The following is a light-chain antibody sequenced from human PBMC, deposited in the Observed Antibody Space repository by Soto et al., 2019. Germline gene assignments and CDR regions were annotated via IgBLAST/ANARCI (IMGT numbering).Light chain of an antibody. CDR2: GPS. Sequence: EIVLTQSPATLSLSPGERATLSCRASQSVSSSYIAWYQQKPGQAPRLLIYGPSSRATGIPDRFSGSGSGTDFTLTISRLEPEDFTVYYCQQFGSSPPRITFGQGTRLEIK. CDR1: QSVSSSY. J-gene: IGKJ5*01. V-gene: IGKV3-20*01. CDR3: QQFGSSPPRIT.